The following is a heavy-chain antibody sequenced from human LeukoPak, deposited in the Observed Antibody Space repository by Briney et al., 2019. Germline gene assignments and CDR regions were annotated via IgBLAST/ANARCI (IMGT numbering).Heavy chain of an antibody. J-gene: IGHJ4*02. CDR1: GYTFSNFG. CDR2: ISGNNDNP. V-gene: IGHV1-18*01. CDR3: ARDGTSTDDY. D-gene: IGHD2-2*01. Sequence: ASVKVSCKTSGYTFSNFGINWTRQAPGQGLEWMGWISGNNDNPNYRQKFQGRFTVTTDSSTSTAYMELRNLTFDDTAVYYCARDGTSTDDYWGQGTLVTVSS.